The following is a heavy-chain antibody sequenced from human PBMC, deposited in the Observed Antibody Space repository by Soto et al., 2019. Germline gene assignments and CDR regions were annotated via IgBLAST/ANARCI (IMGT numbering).Heavy chain of an antibody. CDR3: ARGGLDDFWSGYLCRLDS. D-gene: IGHD3-3*01. V-gene: IGHV4-30-4*08. J-gene: IGHJ4*02. CDR1: GGSISSGGYY. Sequence: SETLSLTCTVSGGSISSGGYYWSWIRQHPGKGLEWIGYIYLSGFTYSNPSLKSRVTMSIDTSKNQFSLKLSSVTAADTAVYYCARGGLDDFWSGYLCRLDSWGLGTLVTVSS. CDR2: IYLSGFT.